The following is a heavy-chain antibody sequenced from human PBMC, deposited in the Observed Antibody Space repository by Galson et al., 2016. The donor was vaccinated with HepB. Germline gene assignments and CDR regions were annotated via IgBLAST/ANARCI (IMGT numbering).Heavy chain of an antibody. J-gene: IGHJ5*02. D-gene: IGHD2-15*01. CDR2: INPDGSQR. V-gene: IGHV3-7*03. Sequence: SLRLSCADSGFTFSSSWMSWVRQAPGKGLEWLAKINPDGSQRDYMDSVKGRFTISRGNAQNSLYLQMYSLRVEDTAVYYCVTAGSGRHATIPWGQGTQVTVSS. CDR3: VTAGSGRHATIP. CDR1: GFTFSSSW.